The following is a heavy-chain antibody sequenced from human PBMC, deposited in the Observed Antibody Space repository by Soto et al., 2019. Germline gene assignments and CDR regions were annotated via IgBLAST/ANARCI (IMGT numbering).Heavy chain of an antibody. CDR2: VDSDGSDK. V-gene: IGHV3-74*01. J-gene: IGHJ3*02. CDR1: EFSFSRYW. Sequence: EVQLVESGGGLVQPGGSLRLSCAASEFSFSRYWMHWVRQAPGKGRVWASRVDSDGSDKIYADSVKGRFTISRDNAKNTLYLQLSGLRDEDTAVYYCARGGLDHAFDIWGQGTMVTVSS. CDR3: ARGGLDHAFDI. D-gene: IGHD3-16*01.